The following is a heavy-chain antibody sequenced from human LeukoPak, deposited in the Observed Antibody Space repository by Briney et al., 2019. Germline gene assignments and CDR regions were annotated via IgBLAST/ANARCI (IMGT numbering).Heavy chain of an antibody. CDR1: GYTFTGYY. D-gene: IGHD6-19*01. V-gene: IGHV1-2*04. CDR2: INPNSGGT. Sequence: GASVKVSCKASGYTFTGYYMHWVRQAPGQGLEWMGWINPNSGGTNYAQKFQGWVTMTRDTSISTAYMELSRLRSDDTAVYYCAREDAAEVAGTLPLDYWGQGTLVTVSS. J-gene: IGHJ4*02. CDR3: AREDAAEVAGTLPLDY.